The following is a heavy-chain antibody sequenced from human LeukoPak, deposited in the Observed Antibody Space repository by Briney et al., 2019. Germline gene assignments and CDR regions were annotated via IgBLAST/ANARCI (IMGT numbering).Heavy chain of an antibody. CDR2: ISSSGSTI. J-gene: IGHJ4*02. Sequence: GGSLRLSCAASGFTFSSYEMNWVRQAPGRGLEWVSYISSSGSTIYYEDSVKGRFTISRDNAKNSLYLQMNSLRAEDTAVYYCARSLTIFGVVIPSFDYWGQGTLVTVSS. CDR3: ARSLTIFGVVIPSFDY. V-gene: IGHV3-48*03. CDR1: GFTFSSYE. D-gene: IGHD3-3*01.